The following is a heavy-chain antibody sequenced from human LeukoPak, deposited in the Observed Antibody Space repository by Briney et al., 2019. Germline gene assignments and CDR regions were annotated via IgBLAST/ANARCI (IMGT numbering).Heavy chain of an antibody. J-gene: IGHJ4*02. Sequence: GGSLRLSCAASGFTFSSYEMNWVRQAPGKGLEWVSSITSSSKSIYYADSVEGRFAISRDNAKNSLYLQMNSLRAEDTAVYYCARAEWELPHYFDYWGQGTLVTVSS. CDR3: ARAEWELPHYFDY. D-gene: IGHD1-26*01. V-gene: IGHV3-21*01. CDR1: GFTFSSYE. CDR2: ITSSSKSI.